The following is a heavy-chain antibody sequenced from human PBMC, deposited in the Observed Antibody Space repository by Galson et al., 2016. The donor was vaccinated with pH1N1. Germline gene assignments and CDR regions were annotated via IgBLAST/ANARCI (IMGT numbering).Heavy chain of an antibody. D-gene: IGHD2-2*01. Sequence: SVKVSCKASGYTFTELSMNWVRQAPGKGLEWMGGFNPETGETMYAQNFQGRIIMTEDIPTETAYMELTNLRSDDTAVYYCATGYRSTRTNCYGYYYHYMVVWGRGAAITVP. V-gene: IGHV1-24*01. J-gene: IGHJ6*03. CDR2: FNPETGET. CDR3: ATGYRSTRTNCYGYYYHYMVV. CDR1: GYTFTELS.